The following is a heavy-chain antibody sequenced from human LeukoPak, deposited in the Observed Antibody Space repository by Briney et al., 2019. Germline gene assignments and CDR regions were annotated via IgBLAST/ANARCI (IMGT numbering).Heavy chain of an antibody. Sequence: PSETLSLTCAVYGGSFSGYYWSWIRQPPGKGLEWIGEINHSGSTNYNPSLKSRVTISVDTSKNQFSLKLSSVTAADTAVYYCARGLYYGSVVVFYYYMDVWGKGATVTVSS. CDR2: INHSGST. J-gene: IGHJ6*03. D-gene: IGHD2-15*01. CDR3: ARGLYYGSVVVFYYYMDV. V-gene: IGHV4-34*01. CDR1: GGSFSGYY.